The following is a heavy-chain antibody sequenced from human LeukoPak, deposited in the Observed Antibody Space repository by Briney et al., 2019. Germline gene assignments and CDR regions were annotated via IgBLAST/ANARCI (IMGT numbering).Heavy chain of an antibody. CDR2: IRSKAYGETA. CDR1: GFTFGDYA. J-gene: IGHJ4*02. Sequence: KPGGSLRLSCTASGFTFGDYAMSWIRQAPGKGLEWVGFIRSKAYGETADYAASVKGRFTISRDDSKAIAYLQMNSLKTEDTAVYHCTRDRGAYNRYDYWGQGTLVTVSS. CDR3: TRDRGAYNRYDY. V-gene: IGHV3-49*05. D-gene: IGHD1-1*01.